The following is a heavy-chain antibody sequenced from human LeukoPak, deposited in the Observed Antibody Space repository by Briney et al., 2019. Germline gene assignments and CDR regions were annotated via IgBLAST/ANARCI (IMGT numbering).Heavy chain of an antibody. J-gene: IGHJ2*01. CDR3: AKLLSWSIDL. D-gene: IGHD2-15*01. CDR2: ILSDGSNK. V-gene: IGHV3-30*02. Sequence: PGESRTLSWAASGSTFNNYGIHCVRHVPSKGLEWVAFILSDGSNKYYTNSMKGPFTISTNNRQHTPYLQMNSLMAKDPAVYYCAKLLSWSIDLWGGGTLVTVSS. CDR1: GSTFNNYG.